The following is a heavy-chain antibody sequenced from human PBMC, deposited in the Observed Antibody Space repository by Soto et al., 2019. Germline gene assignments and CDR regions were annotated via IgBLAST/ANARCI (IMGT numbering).Heavy chain of an antibody. CDR2: IYWADNE. CDR1: GFSLTTQGVH. D-gene: IGHD4-17*01. CDR3: VYRDFGDYFFQF. Sequence: QITLKESGPTLVKPTQTLTLTCTFSGFSLTTQGVHVGWIRQPPGKALEWLALIYWADNEVYSSSLKNRLTINKDTAKSQVVLTLATVDPVDTATYYCVYRDFGDYFFQFWGQGILVNVSS. J-gene: IGHJ4*02. V-gene: IGHV2-5*02.